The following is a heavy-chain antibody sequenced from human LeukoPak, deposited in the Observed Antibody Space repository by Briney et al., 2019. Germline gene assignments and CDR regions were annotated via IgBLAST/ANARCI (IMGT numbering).Heavy chain of an antibody. J-gene: IGHJ4*02. CDR1: GYTFTSYG. Sequence: GESLKISCKGSGYTFTSYGFSWVRQAPGQGLEWMGWINAYNGNTNYAQKLQGRVTMTTDTSTSTAYMELRSLRFDDTAVYYCARRQGTTLSFDYWGQGTLVTVSS. CDR3: ARRQGTTLSFDY. CDR2: INAYNGNT. D-gene: IGHD1-1*01. V-gene: IGHV1-18*01.